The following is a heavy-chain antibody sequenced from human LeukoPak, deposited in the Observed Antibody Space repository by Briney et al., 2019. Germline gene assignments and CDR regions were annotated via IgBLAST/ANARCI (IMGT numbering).Heavy chain of an antibody. D-gene: IGHD6-19*01. J-gene: IGHJ4*02. Sequence: SETLSLTCAVYGGSFSGYYWSWIRQPPGKGPEWIGYIYYSGSTNYNPSLKSRVTISVDTSKNQFSLKMNSVTAADTAVYYCARLASSGWSHCDYWGQGTLVTVSS. V-gene: IGHV4-59*08. CDR2: IYYSGST. CDR1: GGSFSGYY. CDR3: ARLASSGWSHCDY.